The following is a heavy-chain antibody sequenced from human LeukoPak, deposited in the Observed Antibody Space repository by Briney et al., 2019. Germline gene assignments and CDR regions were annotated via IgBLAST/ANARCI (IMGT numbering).Heavy chain of an antibody. CDR2: ISSSSSYT. CDR3: ARALYDSSGYLHDAFDI. V-gene: IGHV3-11*05. D-gene: IGHD3-22*01. J-gene: IGHJ3*02. CDR1: GFTFSDYY. Sequence: PGGSLRLSCAASGFTFSDYYMSWIRQAPGKGLEWVSYISSSSSYTNYADSVKGRFTISRDNAKNSQYLQMNSLRAEDTAVYYCARALYDSSGYLHDAFDIWGQGTMVTVSS.